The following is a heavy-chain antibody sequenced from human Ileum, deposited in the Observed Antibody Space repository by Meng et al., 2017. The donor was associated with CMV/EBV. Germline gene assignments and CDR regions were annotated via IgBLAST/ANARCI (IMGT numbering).Heavy chain of an antibody. V-gene: IGHV1-8*01. CDR2: MNPNSGNT. D-gene: IGHD6-19*01. CDR3: ASRAGDYFDY. J-gene: IGHJ4*02. CDR1: GDTVMTSD. Sequence: ASVKVSCKTSGDTVMTSDINWVRLAPGQGLEWMGWMNPNSGNTAYAQKFQGRVIMTRDTSINTAYMELSSLRSDDAAVYYCASRAGDYFDYWGQGTLVTVSS.